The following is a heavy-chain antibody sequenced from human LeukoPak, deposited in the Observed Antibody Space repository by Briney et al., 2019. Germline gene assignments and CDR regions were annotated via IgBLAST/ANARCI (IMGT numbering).Heavy chain of an antibody. CDR3: ARDAGSATLGFDS. CDR2: VIPVLGTT. V-gene: IGHV1-69*05. Sequence: GASVKVSCKASGTTFSRSAISWVRQAPGQGLEWMGGVIPVLGTTNYAQKFQDRVSITTDESTSTAYMEVSSLRSVDTAVYYCARDAGSATLGFDSSGQGTLVTVYS. D-gene: IGHD1-26*01. CDR1: GTTFSRSA. J-gene: IGHJ4*02.